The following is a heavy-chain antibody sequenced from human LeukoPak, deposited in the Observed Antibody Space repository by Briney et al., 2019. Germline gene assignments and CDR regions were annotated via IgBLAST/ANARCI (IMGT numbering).Heavy chain of an antibody. CDR2: IYHSGST. CDR1: GGSISSSNW. D-gene: IGHD3-9*01. V-gene: IGHV4-4*02. Sequence: SETLSLTCAVSGGSISSSNWWSWVRQPPGKGLEWIGEIYHSGSTNYNPSLKSRVTISVDKSKNQFSLKLSSVTAADTAVYSCARDRYDILTGWALYGMDVWGKGTTVTVSS. CDR3: ARDRYDILTGWALYGMDV. J-gene: IGHJ6*04.